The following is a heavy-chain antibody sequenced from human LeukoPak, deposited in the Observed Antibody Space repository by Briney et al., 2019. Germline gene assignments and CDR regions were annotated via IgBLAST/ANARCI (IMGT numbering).Heavy chain of an antibody. CDR3: ARERPRGGLRSVVWFDP. D-gene: IGHD4-17*01. CDR2: INPSGGST. CDR1: GYTFTSYY. Sequence: RASVKASCKASGYTFTSYYMHWVRQAPGQGLEWMGIINPSGGSTSYAQKFQGRVTMTRDTSTSTVYMELSSLRSEDTAVYYCARERPRGGLRSVVWFDPWGQGTLVTVSS. V-gene: IGHV1-46*01. J-gene: IGHJ5*02.